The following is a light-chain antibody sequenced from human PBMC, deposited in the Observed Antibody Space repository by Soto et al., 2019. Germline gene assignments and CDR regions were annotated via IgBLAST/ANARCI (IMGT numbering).Light chain of an antibody. V-gene: IGKV3D-20*02. CDR2: GAS. Sequence: IVLNQFLCTLSLSNGERATLSCRASQSVGSNYLAWYQQRPGQPPNLLIFGASHRAPDIPDRFSGSRSGTDFTLTISSLEPEDFGVYFCHQRNKFGQVTLLEI. CDR1: QSVGSNY. J-gene: IGKJ5*01. CDR3: HQRNK.